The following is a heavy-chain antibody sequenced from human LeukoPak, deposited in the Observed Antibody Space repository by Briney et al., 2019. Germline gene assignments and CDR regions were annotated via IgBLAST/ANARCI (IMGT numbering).Heavy chain of an antibody. Sequence: PGESLKISCKGSGYSFTVYWITWVRQMPGKGLEWMGTIDPSDSYTNYSPSFQGHVTISADKSINSAYLQWSSLKTSDSATYYCARHFYGDYAFDSWGQGTPVTVSS. V-gene: IGHV5-10-1*01. CDR1: GYSFTVYW. J-gene: IGHJ4*02. CDR2: IDPSDSYT. CDR3: ARHFYGDYAFDS. D-gene: IGHD4-17*01.